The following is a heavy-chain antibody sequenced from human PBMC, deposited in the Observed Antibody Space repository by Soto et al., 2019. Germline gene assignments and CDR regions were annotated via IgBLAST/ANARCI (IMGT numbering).Heavy chain of an antibody. Sequence: LSRTGTGCGGSKANFFWSWIRQPPGKGLEWIGYMSQGGTTTYNPSLKGRATISVDTSKNQLSLKLTSVTAADTAMYYCARGRGGITVAANPLGEWFDPWRPGTLVTVSS. D-gene: IGHD6-19*01. J-gene: IGHJ5*02. CDR2: MSQGGTT. CDR3: ARGRGGITVAANPLGEWFDP. CDR1: GGSKANFF. V-gene: IGHV4-59*08.